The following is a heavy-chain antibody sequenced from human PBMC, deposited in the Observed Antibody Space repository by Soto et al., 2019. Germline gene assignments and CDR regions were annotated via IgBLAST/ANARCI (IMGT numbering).Heavy chain of an antibody. Sequence: QVQLVQSGAEVKKPGSSVKVSCKASGGTFSSYTISWVRQAPGQGLEWMGRIIPILGIANYAQKFQGRVTITAEKATSTGYMELSSLRSEDTAVYYCAGPGSLGSFDYWGQGTLVTVSS. J-gene: IGHJ4*02. CDR1: GGTFSSYT. CDR3: AGPGSLGSFDY. V-gene: IGHV1-69*02. D-gene: IGHD7-27*01. CDR2: IIPILGIA.